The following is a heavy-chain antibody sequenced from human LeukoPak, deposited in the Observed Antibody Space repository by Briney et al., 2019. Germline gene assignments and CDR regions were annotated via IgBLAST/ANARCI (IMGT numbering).Heavy chain of an antibody. CDR3: ARVDPDSSSTLEVFDY. CDR1: GDSINAYY. V-gene: IGHV4-59*01. J-gene: IGHJ4*02. Sequence: SETLSLTCTVSGDSINAYYWCWIRQPPGKGLEWIGYIYFSGTTKYNPSLESRVTISVDTSKNQFSLKLSSVTAADTAVYYCARVDPDSSSTLEVFDYRGQGTLVTVSS. CDR2: IYFSGTT. D-gene: IGHD6-6*01.